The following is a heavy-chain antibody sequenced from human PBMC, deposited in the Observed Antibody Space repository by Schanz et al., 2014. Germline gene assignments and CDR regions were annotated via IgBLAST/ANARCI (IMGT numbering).Heavy chain of an antibody. CDR1: GFTFSRYW. D-gene: IGHD5-18*01. CDR2: LNFDETYT. CDR3: ARGGADSAMAHEY. V-gene: IGHV3-74*01. J-gene: IGHJ4*02. Sequence: EVQLVESGGELIQPGGSLRLSCEASGFTFSRYWMHWVRQAPGKGLEWASRLNFDETYTSYADSVKGRFTISRDNAKNTVYLQMTSLRVEDTAVYYCARGGADSAMAHEYWGRGTLVTVSS.